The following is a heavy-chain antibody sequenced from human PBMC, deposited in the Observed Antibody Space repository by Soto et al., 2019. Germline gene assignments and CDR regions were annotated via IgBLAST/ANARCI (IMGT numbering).Heavy chain of an antibody. CDR2: ISAYNGNT. V-gene: IGHV1-18*04. D-gene: IGHD4-4*01. CDR3: AKDQENGNYDTTRPTDC. Sequence: QVQLVQSGAEVKKPGASVKVSCKASGYTFTSYGISWVRQAPGQGLEWMGWISAYNGNTNYAQKLQGRVTMTTDTSTSTAYMELRSLRSDDTAVYYCAKDQENGNYDTTRPTDCWGQGTLVSVSS. J-gene: IGHJ4*02. CDR1: GYTFTSYG.